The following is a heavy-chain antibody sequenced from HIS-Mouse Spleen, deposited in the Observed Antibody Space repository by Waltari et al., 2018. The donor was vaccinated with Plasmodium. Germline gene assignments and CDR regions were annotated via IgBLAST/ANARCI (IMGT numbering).Heavy chain of an antibody. CDR2: IYWNDDK. Sequence: QITLKESGPTLVKPTQTLTLTCTFSGFSLSTSGVGVGWIHQPPGKALEWLALIYWNDDKRYSPSLKSRLTITKDTSKNQVVLTMTNMDPVDTATYYCAHRRDDDSPDYGMDVWGQGTTVTVSS. D-gene: IGHD3-22*01. J-gene: IGHJ6*02. CDR3: AHRRDDDSPDYGMDV. CDR1: GFSLSTSGVG. V-gene: IGHV2-5*01.